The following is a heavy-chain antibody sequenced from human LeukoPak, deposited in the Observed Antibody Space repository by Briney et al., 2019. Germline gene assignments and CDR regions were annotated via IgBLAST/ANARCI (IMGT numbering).Heavy chain of an antibody. CDR3: ARELLSLDY. J-gene: IGHJ4*02. D-gene: IGHD2-21*01. CDR2: ISGTGRTI. V-gene: IGHV3-11*04. CDR1: GFSFSDRY. Sequence: GGSLRLSCSASGFSFSDRYMSWIRQAPGKGLEWVSHISGTGRTIYYADSVKGRFTISRDNAKNSLYLQMNSLRAEDTAVYYCARELLSLDYWGQGTLVTVSS.